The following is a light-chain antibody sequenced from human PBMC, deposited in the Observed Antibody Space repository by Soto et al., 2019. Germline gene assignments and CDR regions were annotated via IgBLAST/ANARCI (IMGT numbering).Light chain of an antibody. V-gene: IGLV2-23*02. CDR2: DVS. CDR1: SSDVGSYNL. CDR3: CSYTSGSTYV. Sequence: QSVLTQPASVSGSPGQSITISCTGTSSDVGSYNLVTWYQHNPGKAPKLLIYDVSKWPSGVSNRFSGYKSGNTASLTIFGLQAEDEADYYCCSYTSGSTYVFGTGTKVTVL. J-gene: IGLJ1*01.